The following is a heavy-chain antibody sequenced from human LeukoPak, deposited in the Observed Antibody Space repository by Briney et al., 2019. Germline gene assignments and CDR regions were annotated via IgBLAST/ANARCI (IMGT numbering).Heavy chain of an antibody. CDR2: TTSTGSNI. CDR1: GFTFNAYH. V-gene: IGHV3-11*01. D-gene: IGHD1-26*01. CDR3: ARDSYASGSDY. Sequence: GGSLRLSCIASGFTFNAYHMSWIRQAPGKGLEWVSYTTSTGSNIYYADSVKGRFTISRDSAKNSLYLQMNSLRADDTAVYFCARDSYASGSDYWGQGTLVTVSS. J-gene: IGHJ4*02.